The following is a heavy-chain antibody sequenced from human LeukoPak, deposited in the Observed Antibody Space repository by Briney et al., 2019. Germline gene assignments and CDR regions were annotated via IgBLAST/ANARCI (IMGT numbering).Heavy chain of an antibody. CDR1: GFTFSTYA. CDR3: ARRAPGFSSGWLDY. V-gene: IGHV3-64*01. Sequence: GGSLRLSCAASGFTFSTYAIHWVRQAPGKGLEYVSAISSNGGSTFYANSVKGRFIVSRDNSKNTLYLQMGSLRAEDLAVYYCARRAPGFSSGWLDYWGQGTLVTVSS. D-gene: IGHD6-19*01. J-gene: IGHJ4*02. CDR2: ISSNGGST.